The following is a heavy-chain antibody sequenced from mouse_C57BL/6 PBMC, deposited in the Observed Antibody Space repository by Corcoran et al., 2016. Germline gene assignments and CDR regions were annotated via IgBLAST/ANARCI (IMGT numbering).Heavy chain of an antibody. CDR3: ERKAYSNSYAMDY. CDR1: VYTFSTYG. V-gene: IGHV9-3*01. CDR2: INTYSGVP. D-gene: IGHD2-5*01. J-gene: IGHJ4*01. Sequence: QIQLVQSGPELKKPAETVKISCKTSVYTFSTYGMSWVKQAPGKGLKWMGWINTYSGVPTYADDFKGRFAFSLETSASTAYLQINNLKNEDTATYFCERKAYSNSYAMDYWGQGTSVTVSS.